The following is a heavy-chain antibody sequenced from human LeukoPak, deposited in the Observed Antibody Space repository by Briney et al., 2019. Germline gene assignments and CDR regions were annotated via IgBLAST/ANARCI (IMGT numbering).Heavy chain of an antibody. J-gene: IGHJ5*02. CDR3: ARENAGDRWFDP. Sequence: GGSLRLSCAVSGFTFSSYWMHWVRQAPGKGLVWVSRINSDGSSTTYADSVKGRFTISRDNAKNTLYLQMNSLRAEDTAVYYCARENAGDRWFDPWGQGILVTVSS. CDR1: GFTFSSYW. CDR2: INSDGSST. V-gene: IGHV3-74*01. D-gene: IGHD2-21*02.